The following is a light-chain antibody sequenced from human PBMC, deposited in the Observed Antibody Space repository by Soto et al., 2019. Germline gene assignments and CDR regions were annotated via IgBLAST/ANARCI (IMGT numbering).Light chain of an antibody. CDR3: QQYNAWPQT. Sequence: EIVMTQSPATLSVSPGERATLSCRASQSVSSNLAWYQQTPGQAPRLLIYGASTRATGIPGRFSGSGSGTEFTLTISSLLSEDFAVYFCQQYNAWPQTFGQGTKVDIK. J-gene: IGKJ1*01. V-gene: IGKV3-15*01. CDR2: GAS. CDR1: QSVSSN.